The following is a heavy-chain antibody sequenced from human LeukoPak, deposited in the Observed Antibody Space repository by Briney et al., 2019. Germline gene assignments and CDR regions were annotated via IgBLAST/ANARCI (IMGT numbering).Heavy chain of an antibody. Sequence: GGSLRLSCAASGFTFSSYGMSWVRQAPGKGLEWVSAISGSGGSTYYADSVKGRFTISRDNSKNTLYLQMNSLRAEDTAVYYCANLGKMTTVTTIGFFFGYWGQGTLVTVSS. D-gene: IGHD4-17*01. CDR2: ISGSGGST. CDR3: ANLGKMTTVTTIGFFFGY. J-gene: IGHJ4*02. CDR1: GFTFSSYG. V-gene: IGHV3-23*01.